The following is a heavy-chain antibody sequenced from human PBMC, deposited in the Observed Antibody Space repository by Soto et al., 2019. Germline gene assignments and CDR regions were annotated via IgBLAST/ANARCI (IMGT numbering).Heavy chain of an antibody. CDR3: AIAGYDSSGYYFYAMDV. Sequence: EEQLVESGGGLVQPGGSLRLSCVASGFILSGYDMHWVRQATGEGLEWVSAIGTAGDPYYSGSVKGRFTISRGNAENSVYLQMTSLRAGDTAVYYCAIAGYDSSGYYFYAMDVWGPGTTVTVSS. CDR2: IGTAGDP. V-gene: IGHV3-13*05. D-gene: IGHD3-22*01. CDR1: GFILSGYD. J-gene: IGHJ6*02.